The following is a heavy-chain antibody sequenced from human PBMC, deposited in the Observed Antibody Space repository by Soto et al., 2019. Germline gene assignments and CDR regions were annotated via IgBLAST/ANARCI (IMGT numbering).Heavy chain of an antibody. CDR3: AKALSSRVVISTCFDY. V-gene: IGHV3-30*18. CDR2: ISYDGRSK. J-gene: IGHJ4*02. D-gene: IGHD3-22*01. Sequence: VQLVESGGGVVQPGRSLRLTCAASGFTFSSYAMHWVRQAPGKGLEWVAVISYDGRSKYYADSIKGRFTISSDNSKNTLYLQMTDLRPEDSAVYYCAKALSSRVVISTCFDYWGQGTLVTVSS. CDR1: GFTFSSYA.